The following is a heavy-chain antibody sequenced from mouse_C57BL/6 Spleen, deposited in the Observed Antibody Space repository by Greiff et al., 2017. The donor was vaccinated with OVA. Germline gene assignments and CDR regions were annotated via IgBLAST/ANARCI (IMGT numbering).Heavy chain of an antibody. Sequence: EVQGVESGPELVKPGASVKISCKASGYSFTGYYMNWVKQSPEKSLEWIGEINPSTGGTTYNQKFKAKATLTVDKSSSTAYMQLKSLTSEDSAVYYCARRGAWFAYWGQGTLVTVSA. V-gene: IGHV1-42*01. CDR3: ARRGAWFAY. CDR1: GYSFTGYY. CDR2: INPSTGGT. J-gene: IGHJ3*01.